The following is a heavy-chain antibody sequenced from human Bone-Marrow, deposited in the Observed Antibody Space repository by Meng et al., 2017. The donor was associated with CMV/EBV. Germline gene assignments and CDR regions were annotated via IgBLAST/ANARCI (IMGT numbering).Heavy chain of an antibody. J-gene: IGHJ4*02. CDR3: ARGSLEADEDPG. Sequence: QVQLVQSGSELKKPGASVKVSCKASGYTFTNYAMNWVRQAPGQGLEWMGWINTITGDPTYAQGFTGRFVFSLDTSVSTAYLQISSLKTDDTAVYYCARGSLEADEDPGWGQGTLVPSPQ. CDR1: GYTFTNYA. D-gene: IGHD6-13*01. V-gene: IGHV7-4-1*02. CDR2: INTITGDP.